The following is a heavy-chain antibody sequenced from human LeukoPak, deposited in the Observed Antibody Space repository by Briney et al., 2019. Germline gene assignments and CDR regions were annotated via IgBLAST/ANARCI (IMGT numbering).Heavy chain of an antibody. J-gene: IGHJ4*02. CDR2: ISGGSGST. CDR3: AKDGGYSYGALDY. Sequence: GGSLRLSCAASGFTFSSYAMTWVRQAPGKGLEWVSVISGGSGSTNYADSVKGRFTISRDNSKNTLHLQMNSLRVEDTALYYCAKDGGYSYGALDYWGQGTLVTVSS. D-gene: IGHD5-18*01. CDR1: GFTFSSYA. V-gene: IGHV3-23*01.